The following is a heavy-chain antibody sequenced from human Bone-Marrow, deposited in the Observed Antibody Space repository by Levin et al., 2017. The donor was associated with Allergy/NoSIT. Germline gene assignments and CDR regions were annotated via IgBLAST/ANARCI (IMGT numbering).Heavy chain of an antibody. CDR3: ARENYGDYAFDY. V-gene: IGHV3-33*01. CDR1: GFTFSSYG. D-gene: IGHD4-17*01. J-gene: IGHJ4*02. Sequence: PGGSLRLSCAASGFTFSSYGMHWVRQAPGKGLEWVAVIWYDGSNKYYADSVKGRFTISRDNSKNTLYLQMNSLRAEDTAVYYCARENYGDYAFDYWGQGTLVTVSS. CDR2: IWYDGSNK.